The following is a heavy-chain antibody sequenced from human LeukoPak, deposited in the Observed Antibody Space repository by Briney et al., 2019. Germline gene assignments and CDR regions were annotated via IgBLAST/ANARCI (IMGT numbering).Heavy chain of an antibody. V-gene: IGHV1-18*01. D-gene: IGHD5-18*01. CDR1: GYTFTSYG. CDR3: ARVTPMLSPPNY. Sequence: ASVKVSCKASGYTFTSYGITWVRQAPGQGLEWMGWISAYNGNTNYAQKLQGRVTMTTDTSTSTAYMELRSLRSDDTAVYYCARVTPMLSPPNYWGQGTLVTVSS. J-gene: IGHJ4*02. CDR2: ISAYNGNT.